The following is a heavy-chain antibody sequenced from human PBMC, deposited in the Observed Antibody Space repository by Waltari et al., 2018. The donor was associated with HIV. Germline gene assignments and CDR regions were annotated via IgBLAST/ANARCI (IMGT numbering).Heavy chain of an antibody. CDR2: IYYSGTT. J-gene: IGHJ2*01. CDR1: DGSLRNPY. Sequence: QVELQESGPGLVKPSETLSLTCPVSDGSLRNPYRTWIRQSPGKGLEWIGYIYYSGTTKYNPSLRSRVTISVDTSKKQFSLKLTSVTAADTAVYYCARGSGLKVTLDWYFDVWGRGTLVTVSS. V-gene: IGHV4-59*11. CDR3: ARGSGLKVTLDWYFDV.